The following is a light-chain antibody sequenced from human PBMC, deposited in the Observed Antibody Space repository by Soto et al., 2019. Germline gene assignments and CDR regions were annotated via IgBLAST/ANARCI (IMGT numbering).Light chain of an antibody. J-gene: IGLJ1*01. CDR3: SSYTFTSTLYV. CDR1: SSDVGGHNY. Sequence: LAQPASESGSPGQSITISCTGSSSDVGGHNYVSWYQQHPGKAPKLMIYEVTKRPSGVSNRFSGSKSGNTASLTISGLQAEDEADYYCSSYTFTSTLYVFGTGTKVTVL. CDR2: EVT. V-gene: IGLV2-14*01.